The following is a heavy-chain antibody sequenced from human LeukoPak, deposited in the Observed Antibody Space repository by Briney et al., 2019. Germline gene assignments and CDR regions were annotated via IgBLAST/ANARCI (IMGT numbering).Heavy chain of an antibody. CDR2: INPNSGGA. J-gene: IGHJ5*02. Sequence: ASVKVSCKASGYTFTDYYLHWVRQAPGQGLEWMGWINPNSGGANFALNFQGRVTMTRATSISTAYMELSRLTSDDTAVYYCARGVGSSWFDPWGQGTLVTVPS. CDR1: GYTFTDYY. V-gene: IGHV1-2*02. D-gene: IGHD6-13*01. CDR3: ARGVGSSWFDP.